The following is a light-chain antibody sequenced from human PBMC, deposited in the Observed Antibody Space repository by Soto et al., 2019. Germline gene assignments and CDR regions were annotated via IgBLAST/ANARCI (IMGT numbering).Light chain of an antibody. V-gene: IGKV1-5*01. J-gene: IGKJ1*01. CDR1: QTVSSW. CDR3: QQYYSYSRT. CDR2: DVS. Sequence: DIQMTQSPSTLSASVGDRVTITCRASQTVSSWVAWYQQKPGKAPKLLIYDVSSLESGVPSRFSGSGSGTEFTLTISSLQPDDFATYSCQQYYSYSRTFGQGTKVEVK.